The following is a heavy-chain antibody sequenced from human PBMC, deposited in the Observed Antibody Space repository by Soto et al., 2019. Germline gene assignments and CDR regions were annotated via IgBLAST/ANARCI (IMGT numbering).Heavy chain of an antibody. D-gene: IGHD6-19*01. V-gene: IGHV3-21*01. CDR2: IGTRSDI. J-gene: IGHJ4*02. Sequence: PGGSLRLSCAASGFTFSRYSMNWVRQAPGKGLEWVSSIGTRSDIYYAESVKGRFTISRDNAKNSLSLEMDSLRDEDTAVYFCARAIAVGSTSLDYWGLGTRVTVSS. CDR3: ARAIAVGSTSLDY. CDR1: GFTFSRYS.